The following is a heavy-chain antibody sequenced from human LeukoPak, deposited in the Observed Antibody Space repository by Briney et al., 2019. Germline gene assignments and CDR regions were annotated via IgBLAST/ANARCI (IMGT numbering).Heavy chain of an antibody. V-gene: IGHV3-7*01. CDR3: ARERWGSGSYPNYFDY. J-gene: IGHJ4*02. D-gene: IGHD3-10*01. CDR1: GFTFSSYW. CDR2: IKQDGSEK. Sequence: GGSLRLSCAASGFTFSSYWMSWVRQAPGKGLEWVANIKQDGSEKYYVDSVKGRFTISRDNAKNSLYLQMNSLRAEDTAAYYCARERWGSGSYPNYFDYWGQGTLVTVSS.